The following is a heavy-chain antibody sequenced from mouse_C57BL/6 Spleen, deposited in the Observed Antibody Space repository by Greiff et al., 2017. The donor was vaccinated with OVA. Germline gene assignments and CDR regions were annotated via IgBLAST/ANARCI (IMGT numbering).Heavy chain of an antibody. V-gene: IGHV5-4*01. Sequence: EVNVVESGGGLVKPGGSLKLSCAASGFTFSSYAMSWVRQTPEKRLEWVATISDGGSYTYYPDNVKGRFTISRDNAKNNLYLQMSHLKSEDTAMYYCARDPLYYDYDEDYAMDYWGQGTSVTVSS. CDR2: ISDGGSYT. J-gene: IGHJ4*01. CDR3: ARDPLYYDYDEDYAMDY. D-gene: IGHD2-4*01. CDR1: GFTFSSYA.